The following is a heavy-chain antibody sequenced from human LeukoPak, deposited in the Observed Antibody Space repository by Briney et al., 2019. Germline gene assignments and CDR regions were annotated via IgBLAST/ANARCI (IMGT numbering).Heavy chain of an antibody. CDR1: GFTFTSYG. J-gene: IGHJ6*03. Sequence: ASVKVSCKASGFTFTSYGITWVRQAPGQGLEWMGWIITYNGNTHYAQKLQGRVTLTTDTSTNTAYMELRGLRSDDTAVYYCAKTTVTSGEYFYYYMDVWGKGTTVTVSS. CDR3: AKTTVTSGEYFYYYMDV. V-gene: IGHV1-18*01. D-gene: IGHD4-17*01. CDR2: IITYNGNT.